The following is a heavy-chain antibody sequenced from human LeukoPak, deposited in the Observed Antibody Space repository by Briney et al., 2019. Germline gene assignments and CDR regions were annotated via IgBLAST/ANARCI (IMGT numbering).Heavy chain of an antibody. CDR3: TREGGYYGSGSYYTDLSNFDY. Sequence: SETLSLTCTVSGDSISSYYWGWIRQPPGKGLEWIGGIHYSGSTYYNPSLNSRVTMSVDTSKNQFSLKLNSVTAADTAVYYCTREGGYYGSGSYYTDLSNFDYWGQGTLVSVSS. V-gene: IGHV4-39*07. CDR2: IHYSGST. D-gene: IGHD3-10*01. CDR1: GDSISSYY. J-gene: IGHJ4*02.